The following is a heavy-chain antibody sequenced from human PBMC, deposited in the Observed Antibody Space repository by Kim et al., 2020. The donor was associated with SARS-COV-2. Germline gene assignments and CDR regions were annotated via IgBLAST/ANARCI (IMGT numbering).Heavy chain of an antibody. J-gene: IGHJ5*02. V-gene: IGHV4-34*01. Sequence: SETLSLTCAVYGGPFSDYYWTWIRQAPGKGLEWIGEIHPSGSSSYNPSLESRVTISKDTSKNQCSLKLSAVTAADTAVYYCARGRVEYKGGRSWGQGTLVTVCS. CDR1: GGPFSDYY. CDR3: ARGRVEYKGGRS. CDR2: IHPSGSS. D-gene: IGHD1-1*01.